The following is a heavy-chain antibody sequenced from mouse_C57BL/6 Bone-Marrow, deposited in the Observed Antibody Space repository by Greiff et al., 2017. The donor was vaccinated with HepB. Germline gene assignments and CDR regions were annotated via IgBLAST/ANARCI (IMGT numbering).Heavy chain of an antibody. D-gene: IGHD1-1*01. Sequence: EVMLVESGGGLVKPGGSLKLSCAASGFTFSSYAMSWVRQTPEKRLEWVATISDGGSYTYYPDNVKGRFTISRDNAKNNLYLQMSHLKSEDTAMYYCARDGYGSSPAWFAYWGQGTLVTVSA. V-gene: IGHV5-4*01. CDR3: ARDGYGSSPAWFAY. CDR1: GFTFSSYA. J-gene: IGHJ3*01. CDR2: ISDGGSYT.